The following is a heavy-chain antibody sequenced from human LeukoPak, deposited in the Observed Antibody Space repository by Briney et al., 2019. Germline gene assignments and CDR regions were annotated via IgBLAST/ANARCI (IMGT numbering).Heavy chain of an antibody. D-gene: IGHD2-21*02. CDR3: AREIVVETAMYGY. J-gene: IGHJ4*02. V-gene: IGHV1-69*13. Sequence: SVKVSCKASGGTFSSYAISWVRQAPGQGLEWMGVIIPIFGTANYAQKFQGRVTITADESTSTDYMELSSLSSEDTAVYYCAREIVVETAMYGYWGQGTLVTVSS. CDR1: GGTFSSYA. CDR2: IIPIFGTA.